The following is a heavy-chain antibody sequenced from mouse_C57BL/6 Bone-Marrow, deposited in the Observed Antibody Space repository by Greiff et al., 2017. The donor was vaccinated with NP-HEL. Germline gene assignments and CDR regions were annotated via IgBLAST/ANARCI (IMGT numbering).Heavy chain of an antibody. J-gene: IGHJ4*01. CDR3: ASYDYEGAMDY. Sequence: EVQLVESGGGLVQPGESLKLSCESNEYEFPSHDMSWVRKTPEKRLELVAAINSDGGSTYYPDTIERRFIISRDNTKKTLYLQMSSLTSEDTALYYCASYDYEGAMDYWGQGTSVTVSS. CDR2: INSDGGST. V-gene: IGHV5-2*01. D-gene: IGHD2-4*01. CDR1: EYEFPSHD.